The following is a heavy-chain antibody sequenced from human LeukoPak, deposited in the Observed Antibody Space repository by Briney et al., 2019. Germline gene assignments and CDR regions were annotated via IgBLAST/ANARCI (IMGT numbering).Heavy chain of an antibody. J-gene: IGHJ4*02. Sequence: GRSLRLSCAVSGFTFDDYAMHWVRHAPGKGLEWVSGISWNIGSIGYADSVKGRFTISRDNAKNSLYLQMNSLRAEDTALYYCAKARYCSSTSCTRSFDYWGQGTLVTVSS. V-gene: IGHV3-9*01. CDR3: AKARYCSSTSCTRSFDY. CDR2: ISWNIGSI. CDR1: GFTFDDYA. D-gene: IGHD2-2*01.